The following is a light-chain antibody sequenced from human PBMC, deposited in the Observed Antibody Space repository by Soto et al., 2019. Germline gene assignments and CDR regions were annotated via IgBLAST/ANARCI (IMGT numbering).Light chain of an antibody. V-gene: IGLV2-14*01. J-gene: IGLJ1*01. Sequence: QSALTQPGSVSGSPGQSITISCTGTISDVGDYNYVSWYQQHPGKAPKLVLYEVSNRPSGVSNRFSGSKSGLTASLTISGLQAEDEADYYCSSYRTGSTYVFGSGTKVTGL. CDR3: SSYRTGSTYV. CDR1: ISDVGDYNY. CDR2: EVS.